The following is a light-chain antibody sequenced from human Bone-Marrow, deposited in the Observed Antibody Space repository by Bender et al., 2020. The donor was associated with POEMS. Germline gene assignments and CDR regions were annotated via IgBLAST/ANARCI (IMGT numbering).Light chain of an antibody. J-gene: IGLJ3*02. CDR1: GSNIGGYP. CDR3: VAWDTSLNSWV. Sequence: QSVLTQPPSVSGTPGQRVTISCSGSGSNIGGYPVNWYQQLPGTAPRLLIYTNNERPSWVPDRFSGSKSGTSASLAITALQSEEEAIYFCVAWDTSLNSWVFGGGTQLTVL. CDR2: TNN. V-gene: IGLV1-44*01.